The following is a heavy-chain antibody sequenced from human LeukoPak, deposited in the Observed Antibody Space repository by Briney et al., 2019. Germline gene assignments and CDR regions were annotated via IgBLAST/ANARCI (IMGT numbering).Heavy chain of an antibody. CDR3: ARGPYSYDSSGAFDI. J-gene: IGHJ3*02. Sequence: SETLSLTCTVSGYSISSGYYWGWIRQPPGKGLEWSGSFFHSGNTYYKPSLKSRVTISIDTSKNQFSLKLSSVTAADTAVYFCARGPYSYDSSGAFDIWGQGTMVTVSS. V-gene: IGHV4-38-2*02. CDR2: FFHSGNT. D-gene: IGHD3-22*01. CDR1: GYSISSGYY.